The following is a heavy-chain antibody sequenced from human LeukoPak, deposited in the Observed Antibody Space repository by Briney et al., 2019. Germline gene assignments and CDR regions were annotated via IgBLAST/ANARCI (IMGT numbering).Heavy chain of an antibody. CDR3: ARLRLPATLGAFDI. Sequence: SETLSLTCNVSGASIRSGRFHWSWIRQPAGKGLQWIGRINLSGNIDYNPSLWGRLTLSLDTSNNQISLKLTSMTAADTAMYYCARLRLPATLGAFDIWGQGTMVTVSS. V-gene: IGHV4-61*02. CDR2: INLSGNI. CDR1: GASIRSGRFH. D-gene: IGHD5-12*01. J-gene: IGHJ3*02.